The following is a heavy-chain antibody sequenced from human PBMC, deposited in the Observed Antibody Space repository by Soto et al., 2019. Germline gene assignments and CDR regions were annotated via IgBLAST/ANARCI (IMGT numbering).Heavy chain of an antibody. V-gene: IGHV3-33*01. CDR2: IWYDGSNK. Sequence: QVQLVESGGGVVQPGRSLRLSCAASGFTFSSYGMHWVRQAPGKGLEWVAVIWYDGSNKYYADSVKGRFTISRDNSKNTLYLQMNSLRAEDTAVYYCARDYGSAETNGGFDYWGQGTLVTVSS. CDR1: GFTFSSYG. D-gene: IGHD2-8*01. CDR3: ARDYGSAETNGGFDY. J-gene: IGHJ4*02.